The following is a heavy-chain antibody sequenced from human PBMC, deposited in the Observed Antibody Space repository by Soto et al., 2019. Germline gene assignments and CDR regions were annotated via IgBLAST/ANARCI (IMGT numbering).Heavy chain of an antibody. CDR1: GGSFSGYY. J-gene: IGHJ6*04. Sequence: SETLSLTCAVYGGSFSGYYWSWIRQPPGKGLEWIGEINHSGSTNYNPSLKSRVTISVDTSKNQFSLKLSSVTAADTAVYYCARLRFYYGSGSPMVGYNYYGRNFWGKGTTVPVPS. V-gene: IGHV4-34*01. CDR2: INHSGST. D-gene: IGHD3-10*01. CDR3: ARLRFYYGSGSPMVGYNYYGRNF.